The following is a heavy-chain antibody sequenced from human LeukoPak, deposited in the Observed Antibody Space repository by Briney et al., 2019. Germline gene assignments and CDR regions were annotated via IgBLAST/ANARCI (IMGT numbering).Heavy chain of an antibody. D-gene: IGHD2-21*02. CDR1: GGSISSGDYY. CDR3: ARRVTAIYYYYYGMDV. V-gene: IGHV4-30-4*01. J-gene: IGHJ6*02. CDR2: IYYSGST. Sequence: SETLPLTCTVSGGSISSGDYYWSWIRQPPGKGLEWIGYIYYSGSTYYNPSLKSRVTISVDTSKNQFSLKLSSVTAADTAVYYCARRVTAIYYYYYGMDVWGQGTTVTVSS.